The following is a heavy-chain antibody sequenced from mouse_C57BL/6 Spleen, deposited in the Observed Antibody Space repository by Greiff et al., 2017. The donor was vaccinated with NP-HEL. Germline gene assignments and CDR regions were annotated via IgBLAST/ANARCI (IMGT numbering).Heavy chain of an antibody. CDR3: ARDDYDEGFDY. Sequence: QVQLKQPGAELVKPGASVKMSCKASGYTFTSYWITWVKQRPGQGLEWIGDIYPGSGSTNYNEKFKSKATLTVDTSSSAAYMQLSSLTSEDSAVYYCARDDYDEGFDYWGQGTTLTVSS. D-gene: IGHD2-4*01. V-gene: IGHV1-55*01. J-gene: IGHJ2*01. CDR2: IYPGSGST. CDR1: GYTFTSYW.